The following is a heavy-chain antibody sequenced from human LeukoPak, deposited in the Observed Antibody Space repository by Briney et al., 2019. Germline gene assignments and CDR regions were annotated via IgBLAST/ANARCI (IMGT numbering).Heavy chain of an antibody. V-gene: IGHV3-15*01. J-gene: IGHJ4*02. CDR2: IKSKTDGGTT. CDR1: GFTFSNAW. Sequence: GGSLRLSCAASGFTFSNAWMSWVRQAPGKGLEWVGRIKSKTDGGTTDYAAPVKGRFTISRDDSKNTLYLQMNSLKTEDTAVYYCSRDSREGGIAAVWGQGTLVTVSS. CDR3: SRDSREGGIAAV. D-gene: IGHD6-13*01.